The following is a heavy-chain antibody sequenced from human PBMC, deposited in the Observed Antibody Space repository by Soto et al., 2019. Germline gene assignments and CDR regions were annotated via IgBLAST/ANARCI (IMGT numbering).Heavy chain of an antibody. CDR3: ARSHSHFDRRQNPSHFFVY. D-gene: IGHD3-16*02. V-gene: IGHV5-51*01. CDR2: IYPGDSDS. Sequence: GESLKISCYGSGYTFANSWIAWVRQMPGKGLEWMGIIYPGDSDSRYSPSFQGQVTISADKSISTAYLQWTSLRASDTAMYYCARSHSHFDRRQNPSHFFVYWGQGTLVTVFS. J-gene: IGHJ4*02. CDR1: GYTFANSW.